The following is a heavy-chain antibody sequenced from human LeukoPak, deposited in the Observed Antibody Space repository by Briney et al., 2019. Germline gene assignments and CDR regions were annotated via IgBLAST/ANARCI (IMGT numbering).Heavy chain of an antibody. D-gene: IGHD3-22*01. Sequence: PGRSLRLSCAASGFTFSSYAMHWVRQAPGKGLEWVAVISYDGSNKYYADSVKGRFTISRDNSKNTLYLQMNSLRAEDTAVYYCARDRPPYYYDSSGQDAFDIWGQGTMVTASS. CDR2: ISYDGSNK. J-gene: IGHJ3*02. CDR1: GFTFSSYA. V-gene: IGHV3-30*04. CDR3: ARDRPPYYYDSSGQDAFDI.